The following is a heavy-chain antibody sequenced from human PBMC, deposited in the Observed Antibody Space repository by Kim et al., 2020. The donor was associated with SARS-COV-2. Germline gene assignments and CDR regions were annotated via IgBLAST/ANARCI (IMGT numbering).Heavy chain of an antibody. Sequence: ESVSGRSTIPRDNSKNRLYLQMNSRRAEDTAVYYCAKPYGVRAVPTYFDYWGQGTLVTVS. J-gene: IGHJ4*02. V-gene: IGHV3-23*01. D-gene: IGHD3-10*01. CDR3: AKPYGVRAVPTYFDY.